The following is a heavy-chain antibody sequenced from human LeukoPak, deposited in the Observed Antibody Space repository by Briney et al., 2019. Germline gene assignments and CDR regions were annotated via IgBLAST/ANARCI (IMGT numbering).Heavy chain of an antibody. CDR2: IYYSGST. CDR1: GGSISSYY. Sequence: PSETLSLTCTVSGGSISSYYWSWIRQPPGKGLEWIGYIYYSGSTNYNPSLKSRVTISVDTSKNQFSLKLSSVTAADTAVYYCARSYDILTPPGGYWGQGTLVTVSS. CDR3: ARSYDILTPPGGY. V-gene: IGHV4-59*08. J-gene: IGHJ4*02. D-gene: IGHD3-9*01.